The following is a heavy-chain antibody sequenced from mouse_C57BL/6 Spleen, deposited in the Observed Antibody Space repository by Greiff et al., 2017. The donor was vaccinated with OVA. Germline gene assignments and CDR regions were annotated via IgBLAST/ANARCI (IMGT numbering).Heavy chain of an antibody. CDR1: GYTFTDYY. Sequence: EVQLQQSGPELVKPGASVKISCKASGYTFTDYYMNWVKQSHGKSLEWIGDINPNNGGTSYNQKFKGKATLTVDKSSSTAYMELRSLTSEDSAVYYCARWGDYYGSSLFDYWGQGTTLTVSS. CDR2: INPNNGGT. V-gene: IGHV1-26*01. D-gene: IGHD1-1*01. J-gene: IGHJ2*01. CDR3: ARWGDYYGSSLFDY.